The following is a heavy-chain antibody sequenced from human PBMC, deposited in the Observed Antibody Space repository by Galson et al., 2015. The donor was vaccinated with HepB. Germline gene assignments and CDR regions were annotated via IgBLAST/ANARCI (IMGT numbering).Heavy chain of an antibody. J-gene: IGHJ3*02. V-gene: IGHV1-3*01. CDR3: ARPFYYESSGPYYDAFDI. CDR1: GYTFTNYA. D-gene: IGHD3-22*01. CDR2: INGGNGNT. Sequence: SCKASGYTFTNYAMHWVRQAPGQRLEWLGWINGGNGNTKYSQRFQGRVALTRDTSARTGHMELSSLRSEDTAVYYCARPFYYESSGPYYDAFDIWGQGTMVTVSS.